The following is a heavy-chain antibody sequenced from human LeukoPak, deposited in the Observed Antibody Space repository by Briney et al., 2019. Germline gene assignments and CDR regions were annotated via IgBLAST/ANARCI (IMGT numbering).Heavy chain of an antibody. D-gene: IGHD2-2*01. CDR2: ISYDGSNK. CDR1: GFTFSSYG. Sequence: GSLRLSCAASGFTFSSYGMHWVRQAPGKGLEWVAVISYDGSNKYYADSVKGRFTISRDNSKNTLYLQMNSLRAEDTAVYYCAKEDIAVVPAAIGAFDIWGQGTMVTVSS. J-gene: IGHJ3*02. V-gene: IGHV3-30*18. CDR3: AKEDIAVVPAAIGAFDI.